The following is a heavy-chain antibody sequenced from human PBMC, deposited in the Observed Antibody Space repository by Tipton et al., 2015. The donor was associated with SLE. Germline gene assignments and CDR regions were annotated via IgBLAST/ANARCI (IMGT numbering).Heavy chain of an antibody. J-gene: IGHJ5*02. V-gene: IGHV4-30-2*01. CDR3: AREGYTDCS. CDR2: IYDSGST. CDR1: GGSISSGGYS. D-gene: IGHD1-1*01. Sequence: LRLSCAVSGGSISSGGYSWSWIRQPPGQGLEWVGDIYDSGSTYYNPSLKSRVTISEDRSKNQFSLKLSSVTAADTAVYYCAREGYTDCSWGEGTLVTVSS.